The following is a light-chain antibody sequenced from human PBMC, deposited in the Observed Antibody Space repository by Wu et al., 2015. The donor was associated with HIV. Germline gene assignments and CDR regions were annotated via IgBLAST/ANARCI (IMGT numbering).Light chain of an antibody. J-gene: IGKJ4*01. CDR2: GAS. Sequence: EIVLTQSPGTLSLSPGERGTLSCRAGQSVSSSYLAWFQQKPGQAPRLLIYGASIRATGVPDRFSGSGSGTDFTLTISRLEPEDFAVYYCQHYGSSSQVTLGGGTKVEIK. V-gene: IGKV3-20*01. CDR3: QHYGSSSQVT. CDR1: QSVSSSY.